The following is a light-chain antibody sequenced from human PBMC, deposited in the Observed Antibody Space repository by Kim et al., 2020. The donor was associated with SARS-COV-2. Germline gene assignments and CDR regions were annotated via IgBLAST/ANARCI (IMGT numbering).Light chain of an antibody. CDR1: ASDVGAYNL. Sequence: GQLITISCTGTASDVGAYNLVSWYQQYPCKGPKLIIYEGNKRAPGVSNRFSGSKSGSWASLTISGLQPEDEAEYHCCSYAGSSSWVFGGGTQLTVL. V-gene: IGLV2-23*01. CDR3: CSYAGSSSWV. J-gene: IGLJ3*02. CDR2: EGN.